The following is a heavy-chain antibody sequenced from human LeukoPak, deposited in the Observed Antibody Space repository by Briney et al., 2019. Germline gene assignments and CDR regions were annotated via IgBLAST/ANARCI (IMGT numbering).Heavy chain of an antibody. CDR3: ARGPFAAAALVEDY. D-gene: IGHD6-13*01. J-gene: IGHJ4*02. Sequence: ASVKVSCKASGYTFTGYYMHRVRQAPGQGLEWMGWINPNSGGTNYAQKFQGRVTMTRDTSISTAYMELSRLRSDDTAVYYCARGPFAAAALVEDYWGQGTLVTVSS. CDR1: GYTFTGYY. V-gene: IGHV1-2*02. CDR2: INPNSGGT.